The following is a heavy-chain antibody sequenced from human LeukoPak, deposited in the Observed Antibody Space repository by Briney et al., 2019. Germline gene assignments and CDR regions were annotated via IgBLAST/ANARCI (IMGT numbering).Heavy chain of an antibody. V-gene: IGHV4-34*01. CDR3: AVQTVTLHYYYYMDV. J-gene: IGHJ6*03. CDR2: INHSGST. D-gene: IGHD3-16*01. CDR1: GGSFSGYY. Sequence: SETLSLTCAVYGGSFSGYYWSWIRQPPGKGLEWIGEINHSGSTYYNPSLKSRVTISVDTSKNQFSLKLSSVTAADTAVYYCAVQTVTLHYYYYMDVWGKGTTVTVSS.